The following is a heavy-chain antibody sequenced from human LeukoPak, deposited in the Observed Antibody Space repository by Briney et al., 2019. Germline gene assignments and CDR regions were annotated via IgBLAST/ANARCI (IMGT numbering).Heavy chain of an antibody. CDR1: GNYW. J-gene: IGHJ4*02. D-gene: IGHD3-3*01. CDR3: VKDFCRGGNCPFPFFDS. Sequence: GGSLRLSCAASGNYWMHWVRQVPGKGLVWVSHINSDGSWTSYADSVRGRFTISRDDSSNTLSLEMNRLRADDTGTYYCVKDFCRGGNCPFPFFDSWGQGTVVTVSS. CDR2: INSDGSWT. V-gene: IGHV3-74*01.